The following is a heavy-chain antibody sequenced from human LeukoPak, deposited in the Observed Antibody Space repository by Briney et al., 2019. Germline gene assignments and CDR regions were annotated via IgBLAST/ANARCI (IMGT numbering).Heavy chain of an antibody. D-gene: IGHD3-10*01. CDR3: VRIGVEDEQFRHFDS. J-gene: IGHJ4*02. V-gene: IGHV3-74*01. CDR2: INRDGSNA. CDR1: GFAFNTNW. Sequence: GESLRLSCVASGFAFNTNWMHWVRQAPGKGLVWVSRINRDGSNAIYADSVKGRFSISRDNARNTLYLQMNSLRVEDSAVYYCVRIGVEDEQFRHFDSWGQGALVIVS.